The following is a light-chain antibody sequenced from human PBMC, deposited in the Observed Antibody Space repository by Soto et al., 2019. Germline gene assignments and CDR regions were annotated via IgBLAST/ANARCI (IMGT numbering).Light chain of an antibody. CDR2: DVT. CDR1: SCDVGSYSF. CDR3: TSYAGSTIPVV. J-gene: IGLJ2*01. V-gene: IGLV2-8*01. Sequence: QSALTQPPSTSGSPGQSVTISCSGASCDVGSYSFVSWYQQHPGKAPKLLIYDVTQRPSGVPDRFSGSKSGNTASLTVSGLLSQDEADYYCTSYAGSTIPVVFGGGTKVTVL.